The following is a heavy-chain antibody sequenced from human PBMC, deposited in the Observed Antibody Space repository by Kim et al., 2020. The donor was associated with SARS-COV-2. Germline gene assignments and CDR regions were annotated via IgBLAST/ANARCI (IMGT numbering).Heavy chain of an antibody. Sequence: SETLSLTCTVSGGSISSYYWSWIRQPPGKGLEWIGYIYYSGSTNYNPSLKSRVTISVDTSKNQFSLKLSSVTAADTAVYYCARDPSSSGWYDYWGQGTLVTVSS. J-gene: IGHJ4*02. CDR3: ARDPSSSGWYDY. V-gene: IGHV4-59*01. CDR1: GGSISSYY. D-gene: IGHD6-19*01. CDR2: IYYSGST.